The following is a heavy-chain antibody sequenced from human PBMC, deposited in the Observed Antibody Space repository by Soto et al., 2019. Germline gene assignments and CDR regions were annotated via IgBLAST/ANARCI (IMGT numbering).Heavy chain of an antibody. J-gene: IGHJ4*02. CDR2: IKSKTDGGTT. CDR1: GFTFSSAW. V-gene: IGHV3-15*01. Sequence: EVQLVESGGGLVKPGGSLRLSCAASGFTFSSAWMSWVRQAPGKGLEWVGRIKSKTDGGTTDYAAPVKGRFTISRDDSKNTLYLQMNSLKTEDTAVYYCTTDLTLTAGSRDYFDYWGQGTLVTVSS. D-gene: IGHD2-21*02. CDR3: TTDLTLTAGSRDYFDY.